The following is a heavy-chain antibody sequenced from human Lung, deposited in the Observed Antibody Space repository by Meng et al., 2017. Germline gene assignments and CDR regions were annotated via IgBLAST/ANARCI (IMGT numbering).Heavy chain of an antibody. CDR1: GDSVSSNSAA. D-gene: IGHD6-19*01. CDR2: TYYRSKWYN. J-gene: IGHJ4*02. V-gene: IGHV6-1*01. CDR3: ARSQQWLDS. Sequence: QIPLQQSGPGLGKHSHTLSLPCAISGDSVSSNSAAWNWIRQSPSRGLEWLGRTYYRSKWYNGYAGSVRSRITINPDTSKNQFSLQLNSVTPEDTAVYYCARSQQWLDSWGQGTLVTVSS.